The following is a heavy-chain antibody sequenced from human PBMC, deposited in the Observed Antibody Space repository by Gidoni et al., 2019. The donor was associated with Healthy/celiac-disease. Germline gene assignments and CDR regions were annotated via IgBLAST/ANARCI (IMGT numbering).Heavy chain of an antibody. Sequence: QLQLQESGSGLVKPSQTLSLTCAVSGGSISSGGYSGSWIRQPPGKGLEWIGYISHSWSTYYNPSLKSRVTISVDRSKNQFSLKLSSVTAADTAVYYCARGTLWFGELSPQTFDYWGQGTLVTVSS. J-gene: IGHJ4*02. CDR3: ARGTLWFGELSPQTFDY. CDR1: GGSISSGGYS. D-gene: IGHD3-10*01. V-gene: IGHV4-30-2*01. CDR2: ISHSWST.